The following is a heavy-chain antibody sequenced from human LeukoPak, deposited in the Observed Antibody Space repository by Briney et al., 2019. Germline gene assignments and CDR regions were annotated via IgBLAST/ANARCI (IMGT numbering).Heavy chain of an antibody. V-gene: IGHV5-51*01. J-gene: IGHJ5*02. Sequence: GESLKISCKGSGYSFTSYWIGWVRQMPGKGLEWMGIIYPGDSDTRYSPSFQGQVTISADKSISTAYLQWSSLKASDTAMYYCASLTYYDILTGYSGWFDPWGQGTLVTVSS. CDR2: IYPGDSDT. CDR3: ASLTYYDILTGYSGWFDP. CDR1: GYSFTSYW. D-gene: IGHD3-9*01.